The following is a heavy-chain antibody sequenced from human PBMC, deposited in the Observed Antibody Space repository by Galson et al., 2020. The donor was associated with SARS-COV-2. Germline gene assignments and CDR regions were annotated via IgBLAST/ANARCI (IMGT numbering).Heavy chain of an antibody. D-gene: IGHD1-26*01. CDR1: GFTFSSTW. Sequence: GESLKISCEVSGFTFSSTWMSWVRQAPGKGLEWVGRIRSKSAGGTTEYTAPVKARFTISRDDSKNTLYLQMNSLQIEDTAVYYCTTHLGANWGQGTRVTVSS. CDR2: IRSKSAGGTT. J-gene: IGHJ4*02. CDR3: TTHLGAN. V-gene: IGHV3-15*01.